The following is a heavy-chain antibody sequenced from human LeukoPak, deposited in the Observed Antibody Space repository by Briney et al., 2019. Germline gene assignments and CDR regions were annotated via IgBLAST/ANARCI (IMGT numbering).Heavy chain of an antibody. D-gene: IGHD4-17*01. CDR2: IKQDGSEK. CDR3: ARGGGSTVTSANFDY. J-gene: IGHJ4*02. Sequence: PGRSLRLSCAASGFTFSSYWMSWVRQAPGKGLEWVANIKQDGSEKYYVDSVKGRFTISRDNAKNSLYLQMNSLRAEDTAVYYCARGGGSTVTSANFDYWGQGTLVTVSS. V-gene: IGHV3-7*03. CDR1: GFTFSSYW.